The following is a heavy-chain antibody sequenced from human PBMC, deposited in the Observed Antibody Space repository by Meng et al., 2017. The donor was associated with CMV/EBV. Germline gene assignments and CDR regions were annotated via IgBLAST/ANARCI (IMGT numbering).Heavy chain of an antibody. D-gene: IGHD4-11*01. Sequence: QGQVVQLGAEVKKPGASVKVSCKASGYTFTGYYMHWVRQAPGQGLEWMGWINPNSGGTNYAQKFQGRVTMTRDTSISTAYMELSRLRSDDTAVYYCARGPLGEYSNYDTPWGQGTLVTVSS. V-gene: IGHV1-2*02. CDR1: GYTFTGYY. J-gene: IGHJ5*02. CDR2: INPNSGGT. CDR3: ARGPLGEYSNYDTP.